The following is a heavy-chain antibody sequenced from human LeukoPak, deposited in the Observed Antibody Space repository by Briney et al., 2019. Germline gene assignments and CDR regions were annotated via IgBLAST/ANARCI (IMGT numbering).Heavy chain of an antibody. J-gene: IGHJ4*02. CDR3: ARDAPSSSHFDY. CDR2: IHYSGST. V-gene: IGHV4-59*01. D-gene: IGHD6-13*01. Sequence: SETLSLTCTVSGGSISSYYWSWIRQPPGKGLEWIGYIHYSGSTNYNPSLKSRVIISVDTSKNQFSLKLSSVTAADTAVYYCARDAPSSSHFDYWGQGTLVTVSS. CDR1: GGSISSYY.